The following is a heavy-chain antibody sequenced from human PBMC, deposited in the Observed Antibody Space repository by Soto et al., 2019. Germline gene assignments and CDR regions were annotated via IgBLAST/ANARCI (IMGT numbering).Heavy chain of an antibody. Sequence: GGSLRLSCAASGFPFSSYGMHWVRQAPGKGLEWVALIWYDGSNKYYADSVKGRFTISRDNSKNTLYLQMSSLRNEDTAVYYCARDPRVETTLMAVFQGWGQGTLVTVSS. CDR1: GFPFSSYG. CDR3: ARDPRVETTLMAVFQG. J-gene: IGHJ1*01. CDR2: IWYDGSNK. V-gene: IGHV3-33*08. D-gene: IGHD3-3*01.